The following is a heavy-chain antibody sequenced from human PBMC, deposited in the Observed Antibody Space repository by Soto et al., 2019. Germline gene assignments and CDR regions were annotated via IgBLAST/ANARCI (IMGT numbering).Heavy chain of an antibody. CDR2: INPNSGGT. CDR3: ARDRSYDSSGYYPYYFDY. D-gene: IGHD3-22*01. CDR1: GYTFTGYY. V-gene: IGHV1-2*02. Sequence: ASVKVSCKASGYTFTGYYMHWVRQAPGQGLEWMGWINPNSGGTNYAQKFQGRVTMTRDTSINTAYMELSRLRSDDTAVYYCARDRSYDSSGYYPYYFDYWGQGTLVTVSS. J-gene: IGHJ4*02.